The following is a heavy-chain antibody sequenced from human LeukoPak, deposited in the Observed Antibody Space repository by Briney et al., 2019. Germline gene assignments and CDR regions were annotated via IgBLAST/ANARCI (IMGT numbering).Heavy chain of an antibody. CDR3: ARDYYGGNPGYYFDH. CDR1: GGSISSYY. D-gene: IGHD4-23*01. CDR2: IYFSGST. J-gene: IGHJ4*02. Sequence: PSETLSLTCTVSGGSISSYYWSWIRQPAGKGLEWIGCIYFSGSTYYNPSLKSRVTISVDTSKNQFSLQLSSVTAADTAVYYCARDYYGGNPGYYFDHWGQGTLVTVSS. V-gene: IGHV4-59*06.